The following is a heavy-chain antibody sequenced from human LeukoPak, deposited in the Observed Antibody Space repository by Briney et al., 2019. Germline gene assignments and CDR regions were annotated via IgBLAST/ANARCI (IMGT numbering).Heavy chain of an antibody. CDR2: IYHGGST. Sequence: PSETLSLTCAISGGSFSGHYWSWIRQPPVMGLEYIGQIYHGGSTFHNPSLTSRMTISLDTSKNQFSLNLSSVTAADTAVYYCAGGYSNSPTYWGQGTLVTVSS. CDR1: GGSFSGHY. D-gene: IGHD6-13*01. J-gene: IGHJ4*02. V-gene: IGHV4-34*01. CDR3: AGGYSNSPTY.